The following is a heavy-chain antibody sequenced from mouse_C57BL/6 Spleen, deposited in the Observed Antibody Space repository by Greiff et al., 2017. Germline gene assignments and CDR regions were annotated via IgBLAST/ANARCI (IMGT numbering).Heavy chain of an antibody. CDR1: GYTFTDYN. CDR2: INPNNGGT. V-gene: IGHV1-22*01. CDR3: AREVLDYYGSSYWYFDV. J-gene: IGHJ1*03. Sequence: VQLQQSGPELVKPGASVKMSCKASGYTFTDYNMHWVKQSHGKSLEWIGYINPNNGGTSYNQKFKGKATLTVNKSSSTADMELRSLTSEDSAVYYCAREVLDYYGSSYWYFDVWGTGTTVTVSS. D-gene: IGHD1-1*01.